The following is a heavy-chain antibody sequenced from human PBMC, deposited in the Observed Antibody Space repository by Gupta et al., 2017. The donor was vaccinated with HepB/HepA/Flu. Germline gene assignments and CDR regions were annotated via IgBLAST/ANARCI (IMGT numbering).Heavy chain of an antibody. Sequence: QVQLQQWGAGLLKPSETLSLTCAVYGGSFSGYYWSWIRQPPGKGLEWIGEINHSGSTNYNPSLKSRVTISVDTSKNQFSLKLSSVTAADTAVYYCARGPTTADYYYYYMDVWGKGTTVTVSS. D-gene: IGHD2/OR15-2a*01. CDR3: ARGPTTADYYYYYMDV. CDR2: INHSGST. J-gene: IGHJ6*03. CDR1: GGSFSGYY. V-gene: IGHV4-34*01.